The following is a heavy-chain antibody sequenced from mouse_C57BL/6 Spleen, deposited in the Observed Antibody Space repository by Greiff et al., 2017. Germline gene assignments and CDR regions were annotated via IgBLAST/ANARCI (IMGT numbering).Heavy chain of an antibody. CDR3: ARSGRYYFDY. J-gene: IGHJ2*01. Sequence: VKLQESGAELAKPGASVKLSCKASGYTFTSYWMHWVKQRPGQGLEWIGYINPSSGYTKYNQKFKDKDTLTADKSSSTAYMQLSSLTYEDSAVYYCARSGRYYFDYWGQGTTLTVSS. D-gene: IGHD3-1*01. CDR1: GYTFTSYW. CDR2: INPSSGYT. V-gene: IGHV1-7*01.